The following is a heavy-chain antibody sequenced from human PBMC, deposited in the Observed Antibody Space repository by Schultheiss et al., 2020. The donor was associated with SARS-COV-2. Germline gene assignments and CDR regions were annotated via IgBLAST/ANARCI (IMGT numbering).Heavy chain of an antibody. V-gene: IGHV3-48*04. CDR2: ISSSGSTI. D-gene: IGHD2-21*02. J-gene: IGHJ4*02. CDR1: GFTFSSYS. CDR3: AKNLGGFIVVVTAVDY. Sequence: GESLKISCAASGFTFSSYSMNWVRQAPGKGLEWVSYISSSGSTIYYADSVKGRFTISRDNAKNSLYLQMNSLRAEDTAVYYCAKNLGGFIVVVTAVDYWGQGTLVTVSS.